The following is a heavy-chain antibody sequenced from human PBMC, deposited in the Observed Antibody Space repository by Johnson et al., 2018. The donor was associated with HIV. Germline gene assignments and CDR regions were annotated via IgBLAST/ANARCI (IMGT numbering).Heavy chain of an antibody. J-gene: IGHJ3*02. CDR1: GFTFSSYA. V-gene: IGHV3-30-3*01. CDR2: ISYDGSKT. Sequence: QMQLVESGGGVVQPGRSLRLSCAASGFTFSSYAMHWVRQAPGKGLEWVAVISYDGSKTNYADSVKGRFSISRDNSKNTVYLQMNSLRAEDTAVYYCAREYSSLSQGAFDIWGQGTMVTVSS. D-gene: IGHD6-6*01. CDR3: AREYSSLSQGAFDI.